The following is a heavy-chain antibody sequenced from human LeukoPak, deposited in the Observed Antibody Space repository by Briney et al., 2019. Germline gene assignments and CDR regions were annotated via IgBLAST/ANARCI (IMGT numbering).Heavy chain of an antibody. Sequence: PSETLSLTCAVYGGSFSGYYWSWIRQPPGKGLEWIGEINHSGSTNYNPSLKSRVTISVDTSKNQFSLKLSSVTAADTAVYYCARGLYDFWSGYPLDYWGQGTLVTASS. CDR2: INHSGST. V-gene: IGHV4-34*01. D-gene: IGHD3-3*01. J-gene: IGHJ4*02. CDR1: GGSFSGYY. CDR3: ARGLYDFWSGYPLDY.